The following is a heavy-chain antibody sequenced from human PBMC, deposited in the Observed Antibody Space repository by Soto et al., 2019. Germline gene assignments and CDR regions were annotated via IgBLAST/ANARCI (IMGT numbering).Heavy chain of an antibody. CDR1: GFSLSTSGVG. J-gene: IGHJ4*02. CDR3: ARLLGYCSVSNSRYYFDS. CDR2: IYWDDDM. V-gene: IGHV2-5*02. D-gene: IGHD2-15*01. Sequence: ITLKESGPTLLEPTQTLTLTCTFSGFSLSTSGVGVGWIRQPPRKALEWLAPIYWDDDMRYSPSLRSRLTIAKDTSENQVVLTMTNMDPVDTATYYCARLLGYCSVSNSRYYFDSWGEGTLGTVSS.